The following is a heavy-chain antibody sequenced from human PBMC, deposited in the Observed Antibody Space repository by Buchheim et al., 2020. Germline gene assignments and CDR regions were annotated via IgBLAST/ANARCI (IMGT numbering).Heavy chain of an antibody. J-gene: IGHJ6*02. V-gene: IGHV5-10-1*03. CDR3: ARRAPLAAAGTYYYYYGMDV. Sequence: EVQLVQSGAEVKKPGESLRISCKGSGYSFTSYWISWVRQMPGKGLEWMWRIDPSDSYTNYSPSFQGHVTISADKSISTAYLQWSSLKASDTAMYYCARRAPLAAAGTYYYYYGMDVWGQGTT. D-gene: IGHD6-13*01. CDR2: IDPSDSYT. CDR1: GYSFTSYW.